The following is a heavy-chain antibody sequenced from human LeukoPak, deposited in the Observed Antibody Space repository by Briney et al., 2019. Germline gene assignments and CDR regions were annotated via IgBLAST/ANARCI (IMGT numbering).Heavy chain of an antibody. CDR2: ISHSGSF. CDR1: GGPFRGFF. CDR3: ARGIFYGGRNQYIWFDL. Sequence: SETLSLTCAVYGGPFRGFFWSWIRQAPGKGLEWIGEISHSGSFNYNPSLKSRITISVDTSQFSLRLTSVTAAGTAVYYCARGIFYGGRNQYIWFDLWGQGTLVTVSS. D-gene: IGHD4-23*01. J-gene: IGHJ5*02. V-gene: IGHV4-34*01.